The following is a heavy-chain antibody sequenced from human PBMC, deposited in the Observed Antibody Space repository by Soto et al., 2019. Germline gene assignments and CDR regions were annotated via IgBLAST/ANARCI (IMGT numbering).Heavy chain of an antibody. V-gene: IGHV2-5*02. J-gene: IGHJ4*02. D-gene: IGHD2-2*01. CDR3: VHRPGRVPFDY. CDR1: GFSVTTDGVG. Sequence: QITLKESGPTLVEPTQTLTLTCTFSGFSVTTDGVGVGWIRQPPGKALEWLALIFWDDDTRYSPSLKNRLTXTXXTSKNQVVLTMTNMDPLDTATYYCVHRPGRVPFDYWGQGTLVTVSS. CDR2: IFWDDDT.